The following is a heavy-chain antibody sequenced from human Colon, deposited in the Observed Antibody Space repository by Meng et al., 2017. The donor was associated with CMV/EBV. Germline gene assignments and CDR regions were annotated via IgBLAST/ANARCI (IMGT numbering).Heavy chain of an antibody. Sequence: SLKISCIISGFTFEDYGMHWVRQASGRGLEWVSGISWNGRTVGYADSVKGRFTISRDNAKKSIYLQMDSLRAEDTAVYYCAKGGDYYASGTYSRFDYWGQGTLVTVSS. V-gene: IGHV3-9*01. CDR2: ISWNGRTV. D-gene: IGHD3-10*01. CDR3: AKGGDYYASGTYSRFDY. CDR1: GFTFEDYG. J-gene: IGHJ4*02.